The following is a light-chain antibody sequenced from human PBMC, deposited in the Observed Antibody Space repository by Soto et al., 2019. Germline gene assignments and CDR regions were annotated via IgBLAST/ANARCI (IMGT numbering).Light chain of an antibody. CDR2: WAS. CDR3: QQYYSTPLT. CDR1: QSVLYSSNNKNY. V-gene: IGKV4-1*01. Sequence: DIVMTQSPDSLPASLGERATINCKSSQSVLYSSNNKNYLAWYQQKAGHPPKLLIYWASTRESGVPDRFSGSGSETDFTLTISSLQAEDVAVYYCQQYYSTPLTFGQGTKVEIK. J-gene: IGKJ1*01.